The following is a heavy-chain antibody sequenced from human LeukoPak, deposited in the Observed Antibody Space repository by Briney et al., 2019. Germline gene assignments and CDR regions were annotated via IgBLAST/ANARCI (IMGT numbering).Heavy chain of an antibody. V-gene: IGHV4-59*01. Sequence: SETLSLTCTVSGGSLSSYYWSWIRQPPGKGLGWIGYIYYSGSTNYNPSLKSRVTISVDTSKNQFSLKLSSVTAADTAVSYCASTIRLQNYYYSYMDVLGKGTTVTVSS. D-gene: IGHD4-11*01. CDR3: ASTIRLQNYYYSYMDV. CDR2: IYYSGST. CDR1: GGSLSSYY. J-gene: IGHJ6*03.